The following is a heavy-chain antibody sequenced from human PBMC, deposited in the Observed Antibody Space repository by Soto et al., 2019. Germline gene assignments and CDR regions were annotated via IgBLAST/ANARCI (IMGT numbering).Heavy chain of an antibody. CDR3: ARLHSETPPHYYDY. V-gene: IGHV1-46*02. J-gene: IGHJ4*02. D-gene: IGHD1-26*01. CDR2: SFPSGTTT. CDR1: GYNFNTYY. Sequence: QVHLVQSGAEVKKPGASVKVSCKASGYNFNTYYMHWVRQAPGQGLEWMGVSFPSGTTTQYSQTFQGRVTMTRDTSTSTDYLEVSSLTSEDTAVYYCARLHSETPPHYYDYWGQGTLVTVS.